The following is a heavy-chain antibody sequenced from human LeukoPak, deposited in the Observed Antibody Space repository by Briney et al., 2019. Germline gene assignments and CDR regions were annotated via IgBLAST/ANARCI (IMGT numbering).Heavy chain of an antibody. J-gene: IGHJ4*02. D-gene: IGHD3-10*01. CDR2: ISGSGGST. CDR3: EKDSGVRGSLDYVDY. V-gene: IGHV3-23*01. Sequence: GGSLRLSCAASGFTFSSYAMSWVRQAPGKGLEWVSAISGSGGSTYYADSVKGRFTISRDNSKNTLYLQMNSLRAEDTAVYYCEKDSGVRGSLDYVDYWGQGTLVTVSS. CDR1: GFTFSSYA.